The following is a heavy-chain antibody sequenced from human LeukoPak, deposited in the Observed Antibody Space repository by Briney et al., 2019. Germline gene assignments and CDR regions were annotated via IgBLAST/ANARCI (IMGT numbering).Heavy chain of an antibody. J-gene: IGHJ4*02. D-gene: IGHD5-18*01. CDR3: ARETSSYGLAFDY. CDR1: GFTFSHYA. V-gene: IGHV3-30*04. Sequence: GRSLRLSCAAYGFTFSHYAMHWVRQAPGKGLEWVAVIFYDGSIAYYADSVKGRFTISRDNSENTLYLQMNTLRAEDTAVYYCARETSSYGLAFDYWGQGTLVTVSS. CDR2: IFYDGSIA.